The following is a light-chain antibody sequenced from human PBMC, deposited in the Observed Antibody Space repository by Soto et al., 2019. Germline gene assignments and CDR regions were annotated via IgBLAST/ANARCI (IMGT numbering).Light chain of an antibody. CDR1: QSISYN. J-gene: IGKJ2*01. V-gene: IGKV3-11*01. CDR2: DAS. Sequence: EIVLTQSPATLSLSPGERATLSCRASQSISYNLAWYQQKSGQAPRLLIYDASNRATGVPARFSGSGSGTDFTLTISSLGPEVFAVYYGQQRGDWPLYTFGRGSRLEIK. CDR3: QQRGDWPLYT.